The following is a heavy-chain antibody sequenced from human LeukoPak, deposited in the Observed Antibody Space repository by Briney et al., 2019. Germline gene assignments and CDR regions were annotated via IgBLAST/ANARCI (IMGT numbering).Heavy chain of an antibody. D-gene: IGHD2-15*01. J-gene: IGHJ5*02. V-gene: IGHV3-23*01. Sequence: AGGSLRLSCAASGFTFSSYAMSWVRQAPGKGLEWVSAISGSGGSTYYADSVKGRFTISRDNSKNTLYLQMNSLRAEDTAAYYCAKGPLVAALADWFDPWGQGTLVTVSS. CDR1: GFTFSSYA. CDR3: AKGPLVAALADWFDP. CDR2: ISGSGGST.